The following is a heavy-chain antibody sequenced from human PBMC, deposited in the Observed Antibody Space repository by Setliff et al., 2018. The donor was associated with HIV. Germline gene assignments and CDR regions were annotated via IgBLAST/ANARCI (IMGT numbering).Heavy chain of an antibody. V-gene: IGHV4-30-4*08. D-gene: IGHD6-19*01. CDR2: IFGSGIT. CDR3: ARGRTQWPNYNYFDP. J-gene: IGHJ5*02. Sequence: SETLSLTCTLSGFSISSDGFYWNWIRQRPGKGLEWIGYIFGSGITYYNPSLKSRLRISIVTSKSQFSLKLSSLTAADTAVYYCARGRTQWPNYNYFDPWGLGTLVTVSS. CDR1: GFSISSDGFY.